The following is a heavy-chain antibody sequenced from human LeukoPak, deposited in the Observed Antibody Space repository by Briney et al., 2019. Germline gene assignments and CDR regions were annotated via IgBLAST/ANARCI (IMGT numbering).Heavy chain of an antibody. Sequence: TSETLSLTCTVAGGSISSYYWSWIRQPPGKGLEWIGYIYYSGSTNYNPSLKSRVTISVDTSKNQFSLKLSSVTAADTAVYYCARHGYSSGSLAWFDPWGQGTQVTVSS. CDR2: IYYSGST. D-gene: IGHD6-19*01. CDR1: GGSISSYY. CDR3: ARHGYSSGSLAWFDP. V-gene: IGHV4-59*01. J-gene: IGHJ5*02.